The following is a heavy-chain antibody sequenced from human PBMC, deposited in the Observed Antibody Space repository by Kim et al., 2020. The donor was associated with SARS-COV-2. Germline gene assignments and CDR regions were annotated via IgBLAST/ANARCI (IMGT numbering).Heavy chain of an antibody. CDR1: GGSISSSSYY. CDR3: ARHFRGTYIRFLGLYYFDS. J-gene: IGHJ4*02. V-gene: IGHV4-39*01. CDR2: IYYTGST. Sequence: SETLSLTCSVSGGSISSSSYYWGWIRQPPGKGLEWIGSIYYTGSTYYNPSLKSRVTISVDTSKNQFSLKLSSVTAADTAVYYCARHFRGTYIRFLGLYYFDSRGQGTLVTVSS. D-gene: IGHD3-3*01.